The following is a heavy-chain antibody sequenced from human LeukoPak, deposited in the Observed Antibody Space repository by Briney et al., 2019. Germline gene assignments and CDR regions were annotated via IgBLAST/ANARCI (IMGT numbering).Heavy chain of an antibody. CDR2: IYYSGST. J-gene: IGHJ6*04. CDR1: GGSISSYY. V-gene: IGHV4-59*01. CDR3: ARAEGGYSYGHYYYYGMDV. Sequence: SETLSLTCTVSGGSISSYYWSWIRQPPGKGLEWIGYIYYSGSTNYNPSLKSRVTISVDTSKNQFYLKLSSVTAADTAVYYCARAEGGYSYGHYYYYGMDVWGKGTTVTVSS. D-gene: IGHD5-18*01.